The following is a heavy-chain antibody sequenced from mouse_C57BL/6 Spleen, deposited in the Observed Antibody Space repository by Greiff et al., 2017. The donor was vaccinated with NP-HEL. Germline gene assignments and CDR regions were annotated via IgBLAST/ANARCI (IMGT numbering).Heavy chain of an antibody. Sequence: EVKLMESGGGLVKPGGSLKLSCAASGFTFSSSSMSWVRQTPEKRLEWVATISDGGSYTYYPDNVKGRFTISRDNAKNNLYLQMSHLKSEDTAMYYCARDRASYYSNYLYYFDYWGQGTTLTVSS. J-gene: IGHJ2*01. D-gene: IGHD2-5*01. CDR3: ARDRASYYSNYLYYFDY. V-gene: IGHV5-4*01. CDR1: GFTFSSSS. CDR2: ISDGGSYT.